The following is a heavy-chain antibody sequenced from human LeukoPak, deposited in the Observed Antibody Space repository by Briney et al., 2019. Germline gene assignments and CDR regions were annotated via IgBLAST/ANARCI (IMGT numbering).Heavy chain of an antibody. J-gene: IGHJ6*03. CDR3: AKSPYSSSWYYYYYYYMDV. D-gene: IGHD6-13*01. CDR1: GFTFSSYG. Sequence: GGSPRLSCAASGFTFSSYGMHWDRQAPGKGLEWVAFIRYDGSNKYYADSVKGRFTISRDNSKNTLYLQMNSLRAEDTAVYYCAKSPYSSSWYYYYYYYMDVWGKGTTVTVSS. CDR2: IRYDGSNK. V-gene: IGHV3-30*02.